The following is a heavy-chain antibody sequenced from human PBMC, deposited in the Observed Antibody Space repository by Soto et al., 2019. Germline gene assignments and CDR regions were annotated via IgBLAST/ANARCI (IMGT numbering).Heavy chain of an antibody. CDR1: GFTFGSYS. V-gene: IGHV3-48*02. CDR2: ISSSSSTI. J-gene: IGHJ4*02. Sequence: GGSLRLSCAASGFTFGSYSMNWVRQAPGKGLEWVSYISSSSSTIYYADSVKGRFTISRDNAKNSLYLQMNSLRDEDTAVYYCARDYYDSSGYLGLLDYWGQGTLVTVSS. D-gene: IGHD3-22*01. CDR3: ARDYYDSSGYLGLLDY.